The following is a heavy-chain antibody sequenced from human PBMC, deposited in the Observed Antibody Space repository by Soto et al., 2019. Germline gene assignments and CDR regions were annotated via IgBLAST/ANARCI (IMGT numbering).Heavy chain of an antibody. CDR2: IYYSGST. D-gene: IGHD3-10*01. CDR3: ARHQGGFGDWIDF. J-gene: IGHJ4*02. Sequence: QLQLQESGPGLVKPSETLSLTCTVSGGSISSSSYYWGWIRQPPGKGLEWIGSIYYSGSTYYNPLPKCRGXXPXDXXKNPFSLRLSSVAAAATAVYYCARHQGGFGDWIDFWGQGTLVPVSS. V-gene: IGHV4-39*01. CDR1: GGSISSSSYY.